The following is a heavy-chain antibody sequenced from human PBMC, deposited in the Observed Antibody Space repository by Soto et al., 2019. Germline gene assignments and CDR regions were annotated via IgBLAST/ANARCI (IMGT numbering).Heavy chain of an antibody. Sequence: GGSLRLSCAASGFTFSSYAMHWVRQAPGKGLEWVAVISYDGSNKYYADSVKGRFTISRDNSKNTLYLQMNSLRAEDTAVYYCARDNGDQGIFDYWGQGTLVTVSS. D-gene: IGHD4-17*01. J-gene: IGHJ4*02. CDR3: ARDNGDQGIFDY. CDR2: ISYDGSNK. V-gene: IGHV3-30-3*01. CDR1: GFTFSSYA.